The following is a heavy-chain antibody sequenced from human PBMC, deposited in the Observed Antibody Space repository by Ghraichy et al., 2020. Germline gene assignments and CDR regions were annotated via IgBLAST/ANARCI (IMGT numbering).Heavy chain of an antibody. CDR3: AKSKGLAYCGGDCYFTFDY. Sequence: GESLNISCAASGFTFSSYAMSWVRQASGKGLEWVSAISGSGGSTYYADSVKGRFTISRDNSKNTLYLQMNSLRAEDTAVYYCAKSKGLAYCGGDCYFTFDYWGQGTLVTVSS. V-gene: IGHV3-23*01. CDR2: ISGSGGST. D-gene: IGHD2-21*02. J-gene: IGHJ4*02. CDR1: GFTFSSYA.